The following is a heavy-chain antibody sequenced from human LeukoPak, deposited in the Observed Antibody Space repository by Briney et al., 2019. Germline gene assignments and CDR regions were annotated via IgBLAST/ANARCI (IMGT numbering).Heavy chain of an antibody. CDR2: IYYSGST. V-gene: IGHV4-39*07. CDR1: GGSISSSSYY. CDR3: ARDPAEVGAVYYYYGMDV. J-gene: IGHJ6*02. D-gene: IGHD1-26*01. Sequence: SETLSLTCTVSGGSISSSSYYWGWIRQPPGKGLEWIGSIYYSGSTYYNPSLKSRLTMSLDTSKNQFSLKLSSVTAADTAVYYCARDPAEVGAVYYYYGMDVWGQGTTVTVSS.